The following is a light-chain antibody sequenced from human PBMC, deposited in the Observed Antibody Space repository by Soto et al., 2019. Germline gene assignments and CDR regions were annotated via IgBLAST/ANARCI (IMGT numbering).Light chain of an antibody. CDR2: WAS. J-gene: IGKJ4*01. CDR3: QQYYSTPLT. Sequence: DIVMTQSPDSLAVSLGERATINCKSSQSVLYSSNNKNYVAWYQQKPGQPPKLLIYWASTREYGVPDRFSGRGSGTDFTLTISSLQAGDVAVYYCQQYYSTPLTFGGGTKVEIK. CDR1: QSVLYSSNNKNY. V-gene: IGKV4-1*01.